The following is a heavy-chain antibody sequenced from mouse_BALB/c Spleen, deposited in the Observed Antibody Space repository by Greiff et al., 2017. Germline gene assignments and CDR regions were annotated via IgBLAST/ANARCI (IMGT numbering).Heavy chain of an antibody. CDR3: ASYGSSPAWFAY. CDR2: ISSGGSYT. CDR1: GFTFSSYA. Sequence: EVMLVESGGGLVKPGGSLKLSCAASGFTFSSYAMSWVRQSPEKRLEWVAEISSGGSYTYYPDTVTGRFTISRDNAKNTLYLEMSSLRSEDTAMYYCASYGSSPAWFAYWGQGTLVTVSA. V-gene: IGHV5-9-4*01. D-gene: IGHD1-1*01. J-gene: IGHJ3*01.